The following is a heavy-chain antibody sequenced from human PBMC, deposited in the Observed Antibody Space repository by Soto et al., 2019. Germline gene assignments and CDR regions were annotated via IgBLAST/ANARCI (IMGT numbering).Heavy chain of an antibody. CDR2: IHNSGST. CDR3: ATAASSGYYARA. V-gene: IGHV4-31*03. Sequence: SETLSFTCTVSGASINSGGYYWSWIRQHPGKGLELIGYIHNSGSTSYNPSLKSRVTISLDTSQNQFSLKLTSVTAADTAVYYCATAASSGYYARAWGQGTLVTVSS. CDR1: GASINSGGYY. J-gene: IGHJ4*02. D-gene: IGHD3-22*01.